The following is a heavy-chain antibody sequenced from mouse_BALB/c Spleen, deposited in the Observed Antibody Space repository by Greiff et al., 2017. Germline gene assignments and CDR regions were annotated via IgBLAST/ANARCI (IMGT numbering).Heavy chain of an antibody. CDR3: ARLTTVADY. CDR2: IYPGSGST. J-gene: IGHJ2*01. CDR1: GYNFTSYW. D-gene: IGHD1-1*01. V-gene: IGHV1-55*01. Sequence: VQLQQPGAELVKPGTSVKLSCKASGYNFTSYWINWVKLRPGQGLEWIGDIYPGSGSTNYNEKFKSKATLTVDTSSSTAYMQLSSLASEDSALYYCARLTTVADYWGQGTTLTVSS.